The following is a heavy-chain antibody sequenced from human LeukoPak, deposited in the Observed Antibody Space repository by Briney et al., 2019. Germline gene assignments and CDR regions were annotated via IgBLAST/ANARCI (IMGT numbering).Heavy chain of an antibody. V-gene: IGHV1-2*02. CDR3: ARATRKAYGSGSYYDY. CDR2: INPNSGGT. Sequence: GASVKVSCKASGYTFTGYYMHWVRQAPGQGLEWMGWINPNSGGTNCAQKFQGRVTMTRDTSISTAYMELSRLRSDDTAVYYCARATRKAYGSGSYYDYWGQGTLVTVSS. J-gene: IGHJ4*02. CDR1: GYTFTGYY. D-gene: IGHD3-10*01.